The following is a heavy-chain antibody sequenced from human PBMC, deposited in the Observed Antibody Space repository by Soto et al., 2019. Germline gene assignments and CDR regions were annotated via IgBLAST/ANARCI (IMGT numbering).Heavy chain of an antibody. V-gene: IGHV3-74*01. CDR3: ARDNWNSY. D-gene: IGHD1-1*01. CDR1: GFTFNIYW. J-gene: IGHJ4*02. Sequence: PGRSLRLSCVASGFTFNIYWMHWVRQAPGKGLEWVSRIDNDGSATTYADSVKGRFTISRDNAKNTLFLQMNTLRVDDTAVYYCARDNWNSYWGQGTLVTVSS. CDR2: IDNDGSAT.